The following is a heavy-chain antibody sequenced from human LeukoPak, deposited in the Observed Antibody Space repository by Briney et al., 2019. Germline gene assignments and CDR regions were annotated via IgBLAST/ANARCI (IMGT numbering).Heavy chain of an antibody. CDR2: INSDGSST. CDR3: ARAVTWIDP. J-gene: IGHJ5*02. CDR1: GFTFSSHW. Sequence: PGGSLRLSCAASGFTFSSHWMHWVRQAPGKGLVWVSRINSDGSSTSYADSVKGRFTISRDNSKNTLDLQMNGLRAEDTAVYYCARAVTWIDPWGQGTLVTVSS. V-gene: IGHV3-74*01.